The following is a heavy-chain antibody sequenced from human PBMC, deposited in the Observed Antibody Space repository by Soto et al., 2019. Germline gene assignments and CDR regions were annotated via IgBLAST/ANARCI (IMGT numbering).Heavy chain of an antibody. V-gene: IGHV3-23*01. J-gene: IGHJ4*02. CDR1: GFTFSRSP. D-gene: IGHD2-15*01. CDR2: ITAGGGSA. Sequence: EVQLLESGGGLVQPGQSLRLSCAASGFTFSRSPLSWVRQAPGKGLEWVSVITAGGGSADYADSVRGRFTISRDNLKNTLYLQMNSLRVEDTAVYYCAKNSLEPYSQNFQYWGQGTLVTVSS. CDR3: AKNSLEPYSQNFQY.